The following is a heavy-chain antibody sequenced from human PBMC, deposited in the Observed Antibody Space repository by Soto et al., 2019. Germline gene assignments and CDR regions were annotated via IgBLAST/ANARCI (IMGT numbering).Heavy chain of an antibody. CDR1: GYTFTSYA. CDR3: ARGQWLVPGY. V-gene: IGHV1-3*01. J-gene: IGHJ4*02. CDR2: INAGNGNT. D-gene: IGHD6-19*01. Sequence: QVQLVQSGAEVKKPGASVKVSCKASGYTFTSYAMHWVRQAPGQRLEWMGWINAGNGNTKYSQKFQGRVTITRDTPGSTAYMGLSSRRSEDRAVYYCARGQWLVPGYWGQGPLVPVSP.